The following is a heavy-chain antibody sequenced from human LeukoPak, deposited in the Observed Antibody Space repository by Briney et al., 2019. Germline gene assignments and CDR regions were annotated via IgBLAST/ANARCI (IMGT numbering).Heavy chain of an antibody. D-gene: IGHD4-23*01. CDR2: ISYDGSNK. J-gene: IGHJ4*02. Sequence: PGGSLRLSCGASGFTFSRHGMTWIRQAPGKGLEWVAVISYDGSNKYYPDSVKGRFTISRDNSKNTLYLQMNSLRAEDTAVYYCAKDDDYGGNLGRECDHWVQGTLVTVSS. CDR1: GFTFSRHG. V-gene: IGHV3-30*18. CDR3: AKDDDYGGNLGRECDH.